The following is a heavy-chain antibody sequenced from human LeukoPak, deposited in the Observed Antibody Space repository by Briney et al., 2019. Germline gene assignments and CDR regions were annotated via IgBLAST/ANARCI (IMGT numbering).Heavy chain of an antibody. V-gene: IGHV1-46*01. CDR3: ARDRLLDTAMVGLIDY. CDR2: INPSGGST. J-gene: IGHJ4*02. D-gene: IGHD5-18*01. Sequence: ASVKVSCKASGYTFTSYYMHWVRQAPGQGLEWMGIINPSGGSTSYAQKFQGRVTMTRETSTSTVYMELSSLRSEDTAVYYCARDRLLDTAMVGLIDYWGQGTLVTVSS. CDR1: GYTFTSYY.